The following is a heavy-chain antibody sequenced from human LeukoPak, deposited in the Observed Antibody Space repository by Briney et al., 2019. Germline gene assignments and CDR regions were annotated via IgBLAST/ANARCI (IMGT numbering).Heavy chain of an antibody. V-gene: IGHV4-4*07. J-gene: IGHJ4*02. CDR2: IYTSGST. Sequence: PSETLSLTCTVSGGSISSYYWSWIRQPAGKGLEWIGRIYTSGSTNYNPSLKSRVTMSVDTSKNQFSLKLSSVTAADTALYYCARVHDYYGSGSYDYWGQGTLVTVSS. CDR1: GGSISSYY. D-gene: IGHD3-10*01. CDR3: ARVHDYYGSGSYDY.